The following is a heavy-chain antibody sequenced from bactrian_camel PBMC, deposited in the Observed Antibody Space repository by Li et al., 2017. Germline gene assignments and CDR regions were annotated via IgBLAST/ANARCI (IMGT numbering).Heavy chain of an antibody. V-gene: IGHV3S28*01. J-gene: IGHJ6*01. CDR3: AADLYPCGSWTDFGY. D-gene: IGHD6*01. Sequence: QLVESGGASVQTGGALKLSCVASFYPIEYYMAWFRQSPGNEREGVAALFTGSGRTAYADSVKGRFTISRDMSKNTIDLQMNSLKPEDTAMYYCAADLYPCGSWTDFGYWGRGTQVTVS. CDR1: FYPIEYY. CDR2: LFTGSGRT.